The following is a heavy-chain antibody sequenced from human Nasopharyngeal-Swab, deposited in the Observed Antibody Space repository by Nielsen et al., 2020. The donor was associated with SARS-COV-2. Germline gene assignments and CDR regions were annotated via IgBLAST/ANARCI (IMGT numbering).Heavy chain of an antibody. D-gene: IGHD2-8*02. CDR3: ASWSPYYYYMDV. CDR2: IYYSGST. J-gene: IGHJ6*03. Sequence: SETLSLTCTVSGGSISSGDYYWSWIRQPPGKGLEWIGYIYYSGSTYYNPSLKSRVTISVDTSKNQFSLKLSSVTAADTAVYYCASWSPYYYYMDVWGKGTTVTVSS. CDR1: GGSISSGDYY. V-gene: IGHV4-30-4*01.